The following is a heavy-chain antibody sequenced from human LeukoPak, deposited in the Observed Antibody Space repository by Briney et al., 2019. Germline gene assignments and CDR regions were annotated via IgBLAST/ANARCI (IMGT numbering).Heavy chain of an antibody. J-gene: IGHJ4*02. CDR2: ISDNGGGT. D-gene: IGHD4/OR15-4a*01. V-gene: IGHV3-23*01. CDR3: AKESGALGAPLYDY. Sequence: GGSLRLSCVASGFIFRNYATSWVRQAPGEGLEWVSGISDNGGGTYYADSLKGRFTISRDNSKNMLYLQMNSLRAEDTAVYYCAKESGALGAPLYDYWGRGILVTASS. CDR1: GFIFRNYA.